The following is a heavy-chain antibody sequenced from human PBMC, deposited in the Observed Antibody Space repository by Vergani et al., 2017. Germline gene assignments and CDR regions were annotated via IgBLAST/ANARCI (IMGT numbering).Heavy chain of an antibody. D-gene: IGHD6-13*01. CDR1: GGSFSGYY. CDR3: ARGQQLASPGYYFDY. CDR2: INNSGST. J-gene: IGHJ4*02. Sequence: QVQLQQWGAGLLKPSETLSLTCAVYGGSFSGYYWSWIRQPPGKGLEWIGEINNSGSTNYNPSLKSRVTISVDTSKNQFALKLSSVTAADTAVYYCARGQQLASPGYYFDYWGQGTLVTVSS. V-gene: IGHV4-34*01.